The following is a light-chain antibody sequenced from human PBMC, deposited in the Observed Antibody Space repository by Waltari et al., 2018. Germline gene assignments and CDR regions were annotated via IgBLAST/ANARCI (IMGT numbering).Light chain of an antibody. CDR1: ALPNKY. CDR2: EDT. Sequence: SYELTQPPSLSVPPAHTASITCSGEALPNKYAYWYRQKSGQAPVLVIYEDTKRPSGIPERISGSNSGAVATLTITGAQVEDEADYYCYSTDYTGNYWVFGGGTKLTVL. V-gene: IGLV3-10*01. CDR3: YSTDYTGNYWV. J-gene: IGLJ3*02.